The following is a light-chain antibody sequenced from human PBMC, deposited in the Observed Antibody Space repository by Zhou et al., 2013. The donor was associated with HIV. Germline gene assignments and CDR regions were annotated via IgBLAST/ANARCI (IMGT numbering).Light chain of an antibody. J-gene: IGKJ4*01. Sequence: DIVLTQSPLSLPVTLGQPASISCRSAQSLVHSDGNTYLNWFHQRPGQSPRRLIYKVSTRDSGVPDRFSGSGSGTDFTLKVRRLEAEDVEFFYCMQGRHWPPTLTFGGGTRVKI. CDR3: MQGRHWPPTLT. CDR2: KVS. CDR1: QSLVHSDGNTY. V-gene: IGKV2-30*02.